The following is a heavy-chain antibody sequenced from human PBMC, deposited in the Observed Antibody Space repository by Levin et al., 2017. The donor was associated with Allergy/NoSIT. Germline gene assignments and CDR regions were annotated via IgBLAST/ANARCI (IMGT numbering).Heavy chain of an antibody. Sequence: GGSLRLSCAASGFTFSSYGMHWVRQAPGKGLEWVAVIWYDGSNKYYADSVKGRFTISRDNSKNTLYLQMNSLRAEDTAVYYCARHGEKYSSSWYWFDPWGQGTLVTVSS. V-gene: IGHV3-33*01. CDR1: GFTFSSYG. CDR3: ARHGEKYSSSWYWFDP. J-gene: IGHJ5*02. D-gene: IGHD6-13*01. CDR2: IWYDGSNK.